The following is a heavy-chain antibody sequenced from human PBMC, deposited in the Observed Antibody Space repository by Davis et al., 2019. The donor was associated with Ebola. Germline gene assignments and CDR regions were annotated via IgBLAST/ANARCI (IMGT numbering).Heavy chain of an antibody. V-gene: IGHV5-10-1*01. J-gene: IGHJ4*02. CDR2: IDPSDSYT. CDR3: ARIDRRTTVTTRY. CDR1: GYSFTSYW. Sequence: GSLKISRKGSGYSFTSYWIAWVRQMPGKGLEWMGRIDPSDSYTNYSPSFQGHVTISADKSISTAYLQWSSLKASDTAMYYCARIDRRTTVTTRYWGQGTLVTVSS. D-gene: IGHD4-17*01.